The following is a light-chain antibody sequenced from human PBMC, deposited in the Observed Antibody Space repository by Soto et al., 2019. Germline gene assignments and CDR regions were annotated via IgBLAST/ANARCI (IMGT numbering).Light chain of an antibody. Sequence: IQLTQSPSSLSASVGDRVTITCRASQDISSYLGWYQQKPGKAPKLLIYAASTLQSGVPSRFSGSGSGTDFTLTINSLPPEDFATYFCQQLNNYPSTFGGGTKVEIK. J-gene: IGKJ4*01. CDR3: QQLNNYPST. CDR2: AAS. V-gene: IGKV1-9*01. CDR1: QDISSY.